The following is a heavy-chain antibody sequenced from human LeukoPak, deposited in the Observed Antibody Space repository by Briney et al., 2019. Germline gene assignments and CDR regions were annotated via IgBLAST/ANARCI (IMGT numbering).Heavy chain of an antibody. D-gene: IGHD3-10*01. V-gene: IGHV4-4*07. CDR2: IYSSGST. J-gene: IGHJ5*02. CDR1: GGSISSYY. Sequence: SETLSLTCTVSGGSISSYYWSWIRQPAGKGLEWIGRIYSSGSTNYNSSLKSRVTISVDTSKNQFSLKVSSVTAADTAVYYCAREGSYYGSGSQARFDPWGQGTLVTVSS. CDR3: AREGSYYGSGSQARFDP.